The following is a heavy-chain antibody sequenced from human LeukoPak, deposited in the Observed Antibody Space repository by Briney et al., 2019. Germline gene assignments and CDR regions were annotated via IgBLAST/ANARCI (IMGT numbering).Heavy chain of an antibody. V-gene: IGHV4-34*01. D-gene: IGHD3-9*01. CDR1: GGSFSGYY. CDR2: INHSGST. CDR3: ERRIRYFERFDP. Sequence: SETLSLTCAVYGGSFSGYYWSWIRQPPGKGLEWIGEINHSGSTNYNPSLKSRVTISVDTSKNQFSLKLSSVTAADTAVYYCERRIRYFERFDPWGQGTLVTVSS. J-gene: IGHJ5*02.